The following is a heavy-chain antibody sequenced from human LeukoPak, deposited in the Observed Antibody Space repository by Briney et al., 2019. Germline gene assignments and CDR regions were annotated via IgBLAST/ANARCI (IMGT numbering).Heavy chain of an antibody. CDR1: GYTFTGYY. Sequence: ASVKVSCKGSGYTFTGYYIHWVRQAPGQGLEWLGWINPNSGGTNDAQKFQGRVTMTRDTSIATAYMELNELTSDDTAVYYCAGQKDPRPIDYWGQGTLVTVSS. J-gene: IGHJ4*02. CDR3: AGQKDPRPIDY. V-gene: IGHV1-2*02. CDR2: INPNSGGT.